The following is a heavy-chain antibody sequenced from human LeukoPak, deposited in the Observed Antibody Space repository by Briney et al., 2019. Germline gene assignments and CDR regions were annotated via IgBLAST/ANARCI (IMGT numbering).Heavy chain of an antibody. V-gene: IGHV4-31*03. Sequence: SQTLSLTCTVSGGSIRSGAYYWSWIRQYPGKGLEWIGYIYYSGSTYYNPSLKSRVTISVDTSKNQFSLKPSSVTAADTAVYYCARLTIAAAGPPLYYYYGMDVWGQGTTVTVSS. CDR2: IYYSGST. CDR1: GGSIRSGAYY. J-gene: IGHJ6*02. D-gene: IGHD6-13*01. CDR3: ARLTIAAAGPPLYYYYGMDV.